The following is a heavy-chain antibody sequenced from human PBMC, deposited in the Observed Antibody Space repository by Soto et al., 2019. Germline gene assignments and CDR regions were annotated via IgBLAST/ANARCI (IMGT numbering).Heavy chain of an antibody. CDR1: GGSISSGGYS. Sequence: SETLSLTCAVSGGSISSGGYSWSWIRQPPGKGLECIGYIYYSGSTNYNPSLKSRVTISVDTSKNQFSLKLSSVTAADTAVYYCARYKSNYYYGMDVWGQGTTVTVSS. CDR2: IYYSGST. V-gene: IGHV4-61*08. J-gene: IGHJ6*02. D-gene: IGHD1-20*01. CDR3: ARYKSNYYYGMDV.